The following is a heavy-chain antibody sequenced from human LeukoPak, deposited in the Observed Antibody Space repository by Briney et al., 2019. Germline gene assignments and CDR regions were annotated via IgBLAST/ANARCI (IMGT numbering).Heavy chain of an antibody. J-gene: IGHJ4*02. V-gene: IGHV3-53*01. CDR3: AAKYELTKV. CDR2: IYSGGTT. Sequence: GGSLRLSCAASGFTFSNYNMNWVRQAPGKGLEWVSVIYSGGTTHYADSVKGRFTISRDNSKNTLYLQMNSLRAEDTAVYYCAAKYELTKVWGQGTLVTVSS. D-gene: IGHD3-3*01. CDR1: GFTFSNYN.